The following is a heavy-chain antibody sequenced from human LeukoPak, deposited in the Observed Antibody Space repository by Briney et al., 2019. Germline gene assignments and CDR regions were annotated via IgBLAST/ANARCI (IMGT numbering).Heavy chain of an antibody. D-gene: IGHD6-19*01. CDR1: GYTFTSYG. V-gene: IGHV1-18*01. Sequence: ASVKVSCKASGYTFTSYGISWVRQAPGQGLEWMGWISAYNGNTNYAQKLQGRVTMTTDTSTSTAYMELRSLRSDDTAVYYCARATRGEYSSGWHEGGYWGQGTLVTVSS. CDR2: ISAYNGNT. J-gene: IGHJ4*02. CDR3: ARATRGEYSSGWHEGGY.